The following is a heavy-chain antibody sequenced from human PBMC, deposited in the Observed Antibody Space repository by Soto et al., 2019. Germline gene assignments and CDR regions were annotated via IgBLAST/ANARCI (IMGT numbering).Heavy chain of an antibody. CDR3: ESRDPGTSVDY. CDR2: IYRTGST. Sequence: QVQLQESGPGLVKPSGTLSLTCAVSGGSFTSNNWWTWVRQPPGQGREWIGEIYRTGSTNYNPSLKSRVTISPDKSENPFSLKVTSRTAADTAVYYCESRDPGTSVDYWGQGTLVTVSS. V-gene: IGHV4-4*02. D-gene: IGHD1-7*01. J-gene: IGHJ4*02. CDR1: GGSFTSNNW.